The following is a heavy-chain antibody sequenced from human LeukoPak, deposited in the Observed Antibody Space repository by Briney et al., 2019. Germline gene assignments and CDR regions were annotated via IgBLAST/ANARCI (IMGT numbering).Heavy chain of an antibody. Sequence: PGGSLRLSCAASGFTFSSYSMNWVRQAPGKGLEWVSHITASGTAMFYADSVKGRFTISRDNAKNSLYLQMNSLRDEDTAVYYCARAQYYDSSTAGGMDVWGQGTTVTVSS. CDR1: GFTFSSYS. CDR2: ITASGTAM. J-gene: IGHJ6*02. D-gene: IGHD3-22*01. V-gene: IGHV3-48*02. CDR3: ARAQYYDSSTAGGMDV.